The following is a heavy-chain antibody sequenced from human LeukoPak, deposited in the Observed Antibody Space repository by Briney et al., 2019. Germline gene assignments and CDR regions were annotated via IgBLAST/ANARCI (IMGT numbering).Heavy chain of an antibody. CDR1: GFTFTRYY. CDR2: INGDGSTT. CDR3: FHSDGY. J-gene: IGHJ4*02. V-gene: IGHV3-74*01. D-gene: IGHD2-15*01. Sequence: AGSLTLSCAASGFTFTRYYMHWARQAPGKGLVWVSLINGDGSTTSYADSVKGRFSISRDNAKNTLYLQMNSLRAEDTAVYYCFHSDGYWGQGTLVTVSS.